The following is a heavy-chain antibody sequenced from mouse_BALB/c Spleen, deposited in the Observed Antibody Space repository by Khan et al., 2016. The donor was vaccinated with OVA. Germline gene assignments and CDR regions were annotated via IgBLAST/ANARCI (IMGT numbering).Heavy chain of an antibody. V-gene: IGHV5-17*02. D-gene: IGHD1-1*01. CDR1: GFTFSSYG. CDR3: ATSYYYGYYFDY. Sequence: EVELVESGGGLVQPGGSRKLSCAASGFTFSSYGMHWVRQAPEKGLEWVAYISGDSTTIYYADTVKGRFTISRDNPKKTLFLQRTSLIAEDTAMYYCATSYYYGYYFDYWGPGTTLTVSS. CDR2: ISGDSTTI. J-gene: IGHJ2*01.